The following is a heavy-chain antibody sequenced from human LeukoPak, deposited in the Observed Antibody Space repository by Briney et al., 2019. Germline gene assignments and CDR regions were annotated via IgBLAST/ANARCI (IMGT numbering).Heavy chain of an antibody. CDR1: GFTFSSYS. Sequence: GGSLRLSCAASGFTFSSYSMNWVRQAPGKGLEWVSSINSSSTYIYYADSVKGRFTISRDNAKNSLYLQMNSLRAEDTAVYYFARYYRRSARCYNVDYWGQGSLVTVSS. D-gene: IGHD2-2*02. V-gene: IGHV3-21*01. CDR2: INSSSTYI. CDR3: ARYYRRSARCYNVDY. J-gene: IGHJ4*02.